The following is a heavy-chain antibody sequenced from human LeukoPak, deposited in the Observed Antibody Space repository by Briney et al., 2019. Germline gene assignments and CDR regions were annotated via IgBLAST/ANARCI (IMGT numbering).Heavy chain of an antibody. CDR1: ENTFTDYY. V-gene: IGHV1-2*02. Sequence: ASVKVSCKTSENTFTDYYMHWVRQAPGQGLEWMGWINPNSGGTNYAQKFQGRVTMTRDTSISTAYMELSRLRSDDTAVYYCAREFSTRYSSGWYDYWGQGILVTASS. J-gene: IGHJ4*02. CDR3: AREFSTRYSSGWYDY. CDR2: INPNSGGT. D-gene: IGHD6-19*01.